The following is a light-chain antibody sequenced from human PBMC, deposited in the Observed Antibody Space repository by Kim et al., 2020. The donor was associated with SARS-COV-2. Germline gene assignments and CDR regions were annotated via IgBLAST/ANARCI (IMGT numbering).Light chain of an antibody. CDR3: CSFTSRPSWV. V-gene: IGLV2-14*03. CDR2: DVS. J-gene: IGLJ7*01. CDR1: NNDIGRYNY. Sequence: QSALTQPASVSGSPGQSITISCTGTNNDIGRYNYVSWYQQHPGRAPRLVIFDVSRRPPGVCVRFSASKSGNTASLTISSLQADDEADYYCCSFTSRPSWVFGGGTQLTVL.